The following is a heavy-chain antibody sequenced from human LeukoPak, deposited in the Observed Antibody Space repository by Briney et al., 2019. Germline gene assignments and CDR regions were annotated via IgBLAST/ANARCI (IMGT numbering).Heavy chain of an antibody. CDR2: INPNDGDT. J-gene: IGHJ4*02. CDR3: ARANFLYCSSSTCLFDY. V-gene: IGHV1-2*02. Sequence: ASVKVSCKASGYTFTDYYMHWVRQAPGQGFEWMGWINPNDGDTNYAQKFQGRVTMTRATSISKAHMEVSRLRSDDTAVYYCARANFLYCSSSTCLFDYWGQGTLVTVSS. D-gene: IGHD2-2*01. CDR1: GYTFTDYY.